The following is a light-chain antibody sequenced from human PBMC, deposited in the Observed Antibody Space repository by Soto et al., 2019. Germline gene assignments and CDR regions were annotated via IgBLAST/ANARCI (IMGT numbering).Light chain of an antibody. V-gene: IGLV1-40*01. Sequence: QSVLTQPPSVSGAPGQRVTISCTGSSSDIGAGFDVHWYQHLPGTAPKLLIYGNTNRPSGVPGRFSGSKSGTSASLVITGLQAEDEPDYYCQSYENSRTGFYVFGTGTQLTVL. J-gene: IGLJ1*01. CDR3: QSYENSRTGFYV. CDR2: GNT. CDR1: SSDIGAGFD.